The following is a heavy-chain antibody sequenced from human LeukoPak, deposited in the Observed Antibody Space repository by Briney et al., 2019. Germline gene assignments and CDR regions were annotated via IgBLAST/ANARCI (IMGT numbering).Heavy chain of an antibody. J-gene: IGHJ4*02. CDR1: GFSLSTSGMR. D-gene: IGHD1-1*01. CDR2: IDWDDDK. CDR3: ARIASGTNFDY. V-gene: IGHV2-70*04. Sequence: SGPTLVKPTQTLTLTCTFSGFSLSTSGMRVGWIRQPPGKALEWLARIDWDDDKFYSTSLKTRPTISKDTSKNQVVLTLTNVDPVDTATYFCARIASGTNFDYWGQGTLVTVSS.